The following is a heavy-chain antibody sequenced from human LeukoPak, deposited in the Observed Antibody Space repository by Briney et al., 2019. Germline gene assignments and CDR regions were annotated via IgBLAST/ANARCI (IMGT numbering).Heavy chain of an antibody. V-gene: IGHV4-4*07. CDR3: ARKTDAKSYYPD. Sequence: PSETLSLTCTVSGGSISSYYWSWIRQPAGKGLEWIGRIYTSGSTNYNPSLKSRVTMSVDTSKNQFSLRLSSVTAVDTAVYYCARKTDAKSYYPDWGQGTLVTVSS. J-gene: IGHJ4*02. CDR2: IYTSGST. CDR1: GGSISSYY. D-gene: IGHD3-10*01.